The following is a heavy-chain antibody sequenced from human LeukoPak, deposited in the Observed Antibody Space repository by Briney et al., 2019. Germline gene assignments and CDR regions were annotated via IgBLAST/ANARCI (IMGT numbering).Heavy chain of an antibody. CDR2: IYYSGTT. V-gene: IGHV4-59*08. Sequence: SETLSLTCTVSGGSISSYYWNWIRQPPGKGLEWIGYIYYSGTTNYNPSLKSRVSMSVDTSKNQFSLKLSSVTAADTAVYYCARHWYYYGSGSYPWGQGTLVTVSS. CDR1: GGSISSYY. J-gene: IGHJ5*02. CDR3: ARHWYYYGSGSYP. D-gene: IGHD3-10*01.